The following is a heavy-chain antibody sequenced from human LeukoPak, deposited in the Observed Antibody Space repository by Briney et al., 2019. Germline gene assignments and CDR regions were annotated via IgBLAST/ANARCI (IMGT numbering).Heavy chain of an antibody. Sequence: GGSLRLSCAASGFTFDDYAMHWVRQAPGKGLEWVSGISWNSGSIGYADSVKGRFTISRDNAKNSLYLQMNSLRAEDMALYYCAKDISEGFGDYDAFDIWGQGTMVTVSS. CDR1: GFTFDDYA. CDR3: AKDISEGFGDYDAFDI. CDR2: ISWNSGSI. J-gene: IGHJ3*02. D-gene: IGHD3-10*01. V-gene: IGHV3-9*03.